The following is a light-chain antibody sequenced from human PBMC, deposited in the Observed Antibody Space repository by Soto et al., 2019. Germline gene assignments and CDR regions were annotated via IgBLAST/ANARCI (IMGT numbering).Light chain of an antibody. CDR1: QGISTY. J-gene: IGKJ3*01. V-gene: IGKV1-27*01. Sequence: DIQMTQSPSSLSASAGDRVTITCRASQGISTYLAWYQQKPGRVPKLLIYAASTLQSGVPSRFSGSGSGTDLTLTISSLRPEDGAIYYCQKYNSDPPGLTFGPGTKVEIK. CDR3: QKYNSDPPGLT. CDR2: AAS.